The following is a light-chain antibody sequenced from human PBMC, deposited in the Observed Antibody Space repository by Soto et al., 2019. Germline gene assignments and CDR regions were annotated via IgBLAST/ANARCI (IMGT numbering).Light chain of an antibody. J-gene: IGKJ1*01. V-gene: IGKV1-33*01. CDR3: HQVYTYPRT. CDR2: DAS. CDR1: QDISNY. Sequence: DIKMNQSPSSLSASVGDRVTITCQASQDISNYLNWYQQKPGKAPKLLIYDASNLETGVPSRFSGSGSGTEFTLTITSLQPEDFATYYCHQVYTYPRTFGQGTKVDIK.